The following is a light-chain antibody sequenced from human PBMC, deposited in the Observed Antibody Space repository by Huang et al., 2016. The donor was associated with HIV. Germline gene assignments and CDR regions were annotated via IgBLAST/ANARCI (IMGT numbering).Light chain of an antibody. CDR2: GTS. J-gene: IGKJ4*01. V-gene: IGKV3-20*01. CDR1: QSISGTY. Sequence: IVLTQSPGTLSLSPGGRATLSCRASQSISGTYLAWYQQKPGQAPRRLIYGTSIRATGIPDRFSGSGSATDFTLTISRLEPEDFAVYYCQQYGTSPPSLTFGGGTKVEIK. CDR3: QQYGTSPPSLT.